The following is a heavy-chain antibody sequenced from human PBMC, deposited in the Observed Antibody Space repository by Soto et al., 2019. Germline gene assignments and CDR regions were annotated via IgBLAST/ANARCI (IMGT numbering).Heavy chain of an antibody. CDR1: GLTFGDYA. CDR3: TRDSSGWYYFDY. Sequence: PGGSLRLSGTASGLTFGDYAMSWFRQAPGKGLEWVGFIRSKAYGGTTEYAASVKGRFTISRDDSKSIAYLQMNSLKTEDTAVYYCTRDSSGWYYFDYWGQGTLVTVSS. D-gene: IGHD6-19*01. CDR2: IRSKAYGGTT. J-gene: IGHJ4*02. V-gene: IGHV3-49*03.